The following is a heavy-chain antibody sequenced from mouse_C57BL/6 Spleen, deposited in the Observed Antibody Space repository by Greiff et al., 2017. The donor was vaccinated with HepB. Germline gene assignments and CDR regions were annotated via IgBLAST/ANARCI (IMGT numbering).Heavy chain of an antibody. J-gene: IGHJ1*03. CDR3: ARSTVVDHGYFDV. CDR2: IYPGDGDT. D-gene: IGHD1-1*01. Sequence: VKVVESGAELVKPGASVKISCKASGYAFSSYWMNWVKQRPGKGLEWIGQIYPGDGDTNYNGKFKGKATLTADKSSSTAYMQLSSLTSEDSAVYFCARSTVVDHGYFDVWGTGTTVTVSS. V-gene: IGHV1-80*01. CDR1: GYAFSSYW.